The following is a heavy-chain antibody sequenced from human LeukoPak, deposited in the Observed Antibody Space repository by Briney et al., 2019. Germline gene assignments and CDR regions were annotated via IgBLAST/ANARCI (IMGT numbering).Heavy chain of an antibody. J-gene: IGHJ4*02. CDR1: GFSVSNYY. CDR2: MYTGGGR. CDR3: TRGQSYCGADCYSD. V-gene: IGHV3-66*01. D-gene: IGHD2-21*02. Sequence: GGSLRLSCAASGFSVSNYYMSGVRQPPGKGLAWVSVMYTGGGRYYGDSVKGRFTISRDNSKNTVFLQMNSLRVEDTALYYCTRGQSYCGADCYSDWGQGTLVTVSS.